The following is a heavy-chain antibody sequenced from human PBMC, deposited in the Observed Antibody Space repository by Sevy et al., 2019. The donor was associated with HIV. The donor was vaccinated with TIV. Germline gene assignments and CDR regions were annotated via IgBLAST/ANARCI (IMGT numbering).Heavy chain of an antibody. J-gene: IGHJ4*02. CDR2: ISGSGGST. CDR1: GFTFSSYA. Sequence: GESLKISCAASGFTFSSYAMSWVRQAPGKGLEWVSAISGSGGSTYYADSVKGRFTISRDNSRNTLYLQMNSLRAEDTAVYYCANVWGSYYYWGQGTLVTVSS. V-gene: IGHV3-23*01. D-gene: IGHD1-26*01. CDR3: ANVWGSYYY.